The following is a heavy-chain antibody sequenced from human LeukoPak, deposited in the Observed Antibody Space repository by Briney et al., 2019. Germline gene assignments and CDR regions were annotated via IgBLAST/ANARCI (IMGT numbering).Heavy chain of an antibody. V-gene: IGHV3-30-3*01. D-gene: IGHD3-22*01. CDR3: ARDTYYYDSSGYYYGPFDY. Sequence: GGSLRLSCAASGFTFSSYAMRWVRQAPGKGLEWVAVISYDGSNKYYADSVKGRFTISRDNSKNTLYLQMNSLRAEDTAVYYCARDTYYYDSSGYYYGPFDYWGQGTLVTVSS. CDR2: ISYDGSNK. J-gene: IGHJ4*02. CDR1: GFTFSSYA.